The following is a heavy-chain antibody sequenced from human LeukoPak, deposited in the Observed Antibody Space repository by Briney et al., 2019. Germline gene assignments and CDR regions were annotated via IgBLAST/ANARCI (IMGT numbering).Heavy chain of an antibody. CDR2: TYNSGNT. V-gene: IGHV4-31*03. Sequence: SETLSLTCSASGGSISISGFYWNWIRQLPGKGLEWIGYTYNSGNTYYNPSFGSRVTISTDTSMNQFFLKSHSVTAADTAVYYCARSSGWRDAFDFWGRGTTVTVSS. CDR1: GGSISISGFY. D-gene: IGHD6-19*01. J-gene: IGHJ3*01. CDR3: ARSSGWRDAFDF.